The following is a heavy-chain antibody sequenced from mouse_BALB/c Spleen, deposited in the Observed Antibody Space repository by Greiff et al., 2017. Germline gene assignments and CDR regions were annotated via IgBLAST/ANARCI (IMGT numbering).Heavy chain of an antibody. J-gene: IGHJ3*01. CDR2: ISDGGSYT. D-gene: IGHD1-1*01. Sequence: EVMLVESGGGLVKPGGSLKLSCAASGFTFSDYYMYWVRQTPEKRLEWVATISDGGSYTYYPDSVKGRFTISRDNAKNNLYLQMSSLKSEDTAMYYCARGDYYGSTTWFAYWGQGTLVTVSA. CDR3: ARGDYYGSTTWFAY. V-gene: IGHV5-4*02. CDR1: GFTFSDYY.